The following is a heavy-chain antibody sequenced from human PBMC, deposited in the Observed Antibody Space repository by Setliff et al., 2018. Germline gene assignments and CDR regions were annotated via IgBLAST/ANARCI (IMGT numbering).Heavy chain of an antibody. V-gene: IGHV1-69*04. Sequence: ASVKVSCKASGGTFSSYTISWVRQAPGQGLEWMGRIIPILGIANYAQKFQGRVTIAADKSTSTAYMELSSLRSEDTAVYYCARDISLGKAAVWFGELKGWFDPWGQGTLVTVSS. CDR1: GGTFSSYT. J-gene: IGHJ5*02. CDR3: ARDISLGKAAVWFGELKGWFDP. CDR2: IIPILGIA. D-gene: IGHD3-10*01.